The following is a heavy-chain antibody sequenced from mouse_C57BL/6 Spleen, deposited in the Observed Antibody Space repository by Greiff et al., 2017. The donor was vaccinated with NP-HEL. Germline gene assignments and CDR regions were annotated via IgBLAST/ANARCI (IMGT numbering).Heavy chain of an antibody. CDR3: ARAGIYYDYDGFAY. CDR2: ISYDGSN. J-gene: IGHJ3*01. V-gene: IGHV3-6*01. Sequence: EVQLQESGPGLVKPSQSLSLTCSVTGYSITSGYYWNWIRQFPGNKLEWMGYISYDGSNNYNPSLKNRISITRDTSKNQFFLKLNSVTTEDTATYYCARAGIYYDYDGFAYWGQGTLVTVSA. CDR1: GYSITSGYY. D-gene: IGHD2-4*01.